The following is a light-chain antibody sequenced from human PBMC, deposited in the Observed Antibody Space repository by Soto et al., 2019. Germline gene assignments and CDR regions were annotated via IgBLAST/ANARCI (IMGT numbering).Light chain of an antibody. V-gene: IGKV3-15*01. CDR2: GAS. CDR1: QNVNNN. Sequence: EIVMTQSPASLSVSPGERATLSCRASQNVNNNLAWYQQKPGQAPRLLIHGASTRASGIPGTFSGSGSGTEFTLTISSLQSEDFAVYYCQQYNNYMYTFGQGTKLEIK. J-gene: IGKJ2*01. CDR3: QQYNNYMYT.